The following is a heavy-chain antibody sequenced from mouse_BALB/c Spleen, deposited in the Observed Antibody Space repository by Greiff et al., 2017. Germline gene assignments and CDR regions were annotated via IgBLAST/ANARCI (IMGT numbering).Heavy chain of an antibody. D-gene: IGHD4-1*01. V-gene: IGHV1-87*01. J-gene: IGHJ2*01. Sequence: QVQLQQSGAELARPGASVKLSCKASGYTFTSHWMQWVKQRPGQGLEWIGAIYPGDGDTRHTQKFKGKATLTADKSSSTAYMQLSSLASEDSAVYYCAKALSGTGDYWGQGTTLTVSS. CDR2: IYPGDGDT. CDR3: AKALSGTGDY. CDR1: GYTFTSHW.